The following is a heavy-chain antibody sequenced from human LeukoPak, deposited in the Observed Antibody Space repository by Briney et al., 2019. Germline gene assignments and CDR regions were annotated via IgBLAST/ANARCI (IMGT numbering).Heavy chain of an antibody. J-gene: IGHJ4*02. D-gene: IGHD1-14*01. CDR3: ARDRAATGLFDY. V-gene: IGHV4-59*01. CDR2: IYYSGST. CDR1: GGSLSSYY. Sequence: SETLSLTCTVSGGSLSSYYWSWIRQPPGKGLEFIGYIYYSGSTDYNPSLKSRVTISVDTSKNQFALKLSSVTAADTAVYYCARDRAATGLFDYWGQGTLVTVSS.